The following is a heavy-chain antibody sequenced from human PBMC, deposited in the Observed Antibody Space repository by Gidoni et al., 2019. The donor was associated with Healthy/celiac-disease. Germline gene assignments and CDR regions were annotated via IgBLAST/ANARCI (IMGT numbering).Heavy chain of an antibody. Sequence: EVQLVESGGGLVRPGGALRLSCAASGFTFSSYRMTWVRQAPGKGLELVSFLSSSCSYIYYADSVKGLFTISRDTAKNSLYLQVNSLRAEDTAVYYCASGSYDYWGQGTLVTVSS. J-gene: IGHJ4*02. CDR1: GFTFSSYR. V-gene: IGHV3-21*01. CDR3: ASGSYDY. CDR2: LSSSCSYI. D-gene: IGHD1-26*01.